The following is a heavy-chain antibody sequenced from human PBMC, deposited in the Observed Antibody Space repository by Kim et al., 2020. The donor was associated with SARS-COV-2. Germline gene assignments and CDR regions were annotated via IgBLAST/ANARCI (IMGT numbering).Heavy chain of an antibody. CDR3: TTAAGYDILTGYRIRDY. Sequence: GGSLRLSCAASGFTFSNAWMSWVRQAPGKGLEWVGRIKSKTDGGTTDYAAPVKGRFTISRDDSKNTLYLQMNSLKTEDTAVYYCTTAAGYDILTGYRIRDYWGQGTLVTVSS. V-gene: IGHV3-15*01. CDR2: IKSKTDGGTT. CDR1: GFTFSNAW. D-gene: IGHD3-9*01. J-gene: IGHJ4*02.